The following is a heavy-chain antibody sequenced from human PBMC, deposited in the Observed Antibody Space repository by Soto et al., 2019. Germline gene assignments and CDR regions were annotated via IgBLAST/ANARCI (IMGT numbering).Heavy chain of an antibody. CDR3: AKDRRYYDTPDAFDI. CDR1: GSTFSSYA. J-gene: IGHJ3*02. V-gene: IGHV3-23*01. CDR2: ISGSGGST. Sequence: GGSLRLSCAASGSTFSSYAMSWVRQAPGKGLEWVSAISGSGGSTYYADSVKGRFTISRDDSKNTLYLQMNSLRAEDTAVYYCAKDRRYYDTPDAFDIWGQGTMVTVSS. D-gene: IGHD3-22*01.